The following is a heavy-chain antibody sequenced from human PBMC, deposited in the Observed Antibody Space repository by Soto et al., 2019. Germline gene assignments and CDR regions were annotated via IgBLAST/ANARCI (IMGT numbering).Heavy chain of an antibody. D-gene: IGHD4-17*01. CDR2: ISGSGGST. V-gene: IGHV3-23*01. Sequence: GGSLRLSCAASGFTFSSYAMSWVRQAPGKGLEWVSAISGSGGSTYYADSVKGRFTISRDNSKNTLYLQMNSLRAEDTAVYYCARAPTTRGHYYGMDVWGQGTTVTVSS. CDR3: ARAPTTRGHYYGMDV. CDR1: GFTFSSYA. J-gene: IGHJ6*02.